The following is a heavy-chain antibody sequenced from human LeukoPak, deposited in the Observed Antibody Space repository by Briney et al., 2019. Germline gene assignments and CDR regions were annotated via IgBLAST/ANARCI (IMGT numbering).Heavy chain of an antibody. CDR3: ARDYGDYDLDY. V-gene: IGHV3-48*03. CDR2: INSSGSNI. J-gene: IGHJ4*02. CDR1: GFTLSSYE. Sequence: GGSVRLSCPASGFTLSSYEMHWVRQAPGKGREWVSYINSSGSNIYYAYSVKGRFTISRDNAKNSLYMQMNSLRAEDTAVYYYARDYGDYDLDYWGQGNLVTVSS. D-gene: IGHD4-17*01.